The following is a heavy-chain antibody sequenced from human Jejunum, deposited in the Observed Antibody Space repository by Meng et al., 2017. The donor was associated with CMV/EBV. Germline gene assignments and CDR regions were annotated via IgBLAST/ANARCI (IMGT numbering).Heavy chain of an antibody. CDR3: ASGGIYDFWSGYYTGQTWFDP. J-gene: IGHJ5*02. CDR1: YS. Sequence: YSWSWIRQPPGKGLEWIGYIYYSGSTNYNPSLKSRVTISVDTSKNQFSLKLSSVTAADTAVYYCASGGIYDFWSGYYTGQTWFDPWGQGTLVTVSS. CDR2: IYYSGST. D-gene: IGHD3-3*01. V-gene: IGHV4-59*01.